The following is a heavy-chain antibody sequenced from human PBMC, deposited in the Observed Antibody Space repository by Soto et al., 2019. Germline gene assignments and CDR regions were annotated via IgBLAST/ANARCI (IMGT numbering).Heavy chain of an antibody. CDR1: GFTFSSYW. Sequence: EVQLVESGGGLVQPGGSLRLSCAASGFTFSSYWMHWVRQAPGKGLVWVSRINSDGSSTSYADSVKGRFTISRDNAKNTLYLQMNSLRAEDTAVYYCAREYPSLDYYYGMDVWGQGTTVTVSS. CDR3: AREYPSLDYYYGMDV. J-gene: IGHJ6*02. V-gene: IGHV3-74*01. CDR2: INSDGSST.